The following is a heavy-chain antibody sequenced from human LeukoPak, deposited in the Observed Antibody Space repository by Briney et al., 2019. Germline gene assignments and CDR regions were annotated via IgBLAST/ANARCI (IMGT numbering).Heavy chain of an antibody. J-gene: IGHJ6*03. D-gene: IGHD3-22*01. CDR1: GYTFTSYD. Sequence: WASVKVSCKASGYTFTSYDIHWVRQATGQGLEWMGWMNPNSGNTGYAQKFQGRVTMTRNTSISTAYMELSSLRSEDTAVYYCAREGYDSRYYYYMDVWGKGTTVTVSS. V-gene: IGHV1-8*01. CDR2: MNPNSGNT. CDR3: AREGYDSRYYYYMDV.